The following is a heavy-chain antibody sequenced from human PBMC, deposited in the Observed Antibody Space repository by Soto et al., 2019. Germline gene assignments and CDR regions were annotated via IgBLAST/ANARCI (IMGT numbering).Heavy chain of an antibody. J-gene: IGHJ4*02. Sequence: QVQLQESGPGLVKPSETLSLTCTVSGGSISDYYWSWVRHPPGKGLQWIGYIYYTGSTNYIPSLKTRLTISLAAFVNQFSLKLSFVAAADTAVYYGARGRHWLDFWGQGTLLPVS. CDR3: ARGRHWLDF. CDR2: IYYTGST. D-gene: IGHD6-19*01. V-gene: IGHV4-59*01. CDR1: GGSISDYY.